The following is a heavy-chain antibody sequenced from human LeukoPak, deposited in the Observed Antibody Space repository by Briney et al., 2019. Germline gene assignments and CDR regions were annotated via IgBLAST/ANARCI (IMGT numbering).Heavy chain of an antibody. V-gene: IGHV3-30*02. D-gene: IGHD5-12*01. CDR1: GFTFSSYG. Sequence: GGSLRLSCAASGFTFSSYGMHWVRQAPGKGLEWVAYIRYDGSNKYYADSAKGRFTFSRDNSKNTLYLQMNSLRAEDTAVYYCAKDVWGATGPAYWGQGTLVTVSS. CDR2: IRYDGSNK. J-gene: IGHJ4*02. CDR3: AKDVWGATGPAY.